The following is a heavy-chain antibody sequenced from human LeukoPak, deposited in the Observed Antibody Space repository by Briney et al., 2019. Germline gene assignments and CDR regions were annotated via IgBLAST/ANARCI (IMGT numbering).Heavy chain of an antibody. CDR2: MNPNSGNT. D-gene: IGHD6-13*01. V-gene: IGHV1-69*10. CDR3: ARAAATYYGVDV. Sequence: ASVKVSCKASGGTFSSYAISWVRQAPGQGLEWMGWMNPNSGNTGYAQKFQGRVTITADKSTSTAYMELSSLRSEDTAVYYCARAAATYYGVDVWGQGTTVTVSS. CDR1: GGTFSSYA. J-gene: IGHJ6*02.